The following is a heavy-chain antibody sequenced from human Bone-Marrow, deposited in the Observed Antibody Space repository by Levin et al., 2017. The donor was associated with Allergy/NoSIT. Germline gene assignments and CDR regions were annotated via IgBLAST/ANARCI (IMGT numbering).Heavy chain of an antibody. CDR3: ARGWDCSGGSCRPFDY. CDR1: GFTFSDYY. D-gene: IGHD2-15*01. CDR2: ISSSSSYT. J-gene: IGHJ4*02. Sequence: PGGSLRLSCAASGFTFSDYYMSWIRQAPGKGLEWVSYISSSSSYTNYADSVKGRFTISRDNAKNSLYLQMNSLRAEDTAVYYCARGWDCSGGSCRPFDYWGQGTLVTVSS. V-gene: IGHV3-11*06.